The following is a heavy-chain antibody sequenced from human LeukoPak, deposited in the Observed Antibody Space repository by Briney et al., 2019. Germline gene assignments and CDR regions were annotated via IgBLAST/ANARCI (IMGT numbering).Heavy chain of an antibody. V-gene: IGHV4-59*08. CDR3: AGLVASGMEAYGMDV. CDR2: IYYSGST. D-gene: IGHD3-3*01. Sequence: SETLSLTCTVSGGSISSYYWTWIRQPPGKGLEWIGYIYYSGSTNYNPSLKSRVTISVDTSKNQFSLKVSSVTAADTAVYYCAGLVASGMEAYGMDVWGQGTTVTVSS. J-gene: IGHJ6*02. CDR1: GGSISSYY.